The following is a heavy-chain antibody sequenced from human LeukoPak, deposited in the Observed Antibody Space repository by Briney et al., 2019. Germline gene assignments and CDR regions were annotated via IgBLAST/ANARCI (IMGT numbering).Heavy chain of an antibody. J-gene: IGHJ4*02. CDR2: IITILVIA. V-gene: IGHV1-69*04. CDR3: ASECGYACLDY. D-gene: IGHD5-12*01. Sequence: SVNVSCKASGGTFISYAISWVRQAPGQGLDGMGRIITILVIANYAQKFQSRVTITAHQSPSTAYMEQRSLRSEDTPVYYCASECGYACLDYWGQGTLVTVSS. CDR1: GGTFISYA.